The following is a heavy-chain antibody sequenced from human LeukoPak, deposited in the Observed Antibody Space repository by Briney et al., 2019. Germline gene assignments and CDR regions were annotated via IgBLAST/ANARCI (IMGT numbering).Heavy chain of an antibody. CDR1: GGSFSGYY. CDR3: ARLGYGEYLFYSDY. V-gene: IGHV4-34*01. D-gene: IGHD4-17*01. J-gene: IGHJ4*02. Sequence: PSETLSLTCAVYGGSFSGYYWSWIRQPPGKGPEWIGEINHSGSTNYNPSLKSRVTISVDTSKNQFSLKLNSVTAADTAVYYCARLGYGEYLFYSDYWGQGTLVTVSS. CDR2: INHSGST.